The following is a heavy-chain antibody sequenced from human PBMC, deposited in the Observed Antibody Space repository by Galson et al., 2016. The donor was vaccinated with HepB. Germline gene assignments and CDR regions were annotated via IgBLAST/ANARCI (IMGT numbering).Heavy chain of an antibody. CDR2: IKQDGSEK. CDR3: ARDVVQWELPNLYFYYYMDV. D-gene: IGHD1-26*01. V-gene: IGHV3-7*03. Sequence: SLRLSCAASGFNLSGYWMSRVRQAPGKGLEWVANIKQDGSEKYYVDSVKGRFTISRDNAKNSLYLQMNSLRAEDTAVYYCARDVVQWELPNLYFYYYMDVWGKGTTVTVS. J-gene: IGHJ6*03. CDR1: GFNLSGYW.